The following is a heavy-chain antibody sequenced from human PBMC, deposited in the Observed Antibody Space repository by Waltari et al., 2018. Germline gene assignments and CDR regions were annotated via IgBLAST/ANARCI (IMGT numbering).Heavy chain of an antibody. V-gene: IGHV4-34*01. CDR1: GASFSNYY. J-gene: IGHJ4*02. CDR2: MHPRGST. CDR3: ARGLDQYKVGSL. Sequence: QVQLQQWGAGLLKPSETLSLTCAFDGASFSNYYWSWSRQAPGKGLEWIGEMHPRGSTSYNPSLGSRVTIAGDTSKNQFSLTLSSVTAADTAVYYCARGLDQYKVGSLWGQGTLVTVSS. D-gene: IGHD1-1*01.